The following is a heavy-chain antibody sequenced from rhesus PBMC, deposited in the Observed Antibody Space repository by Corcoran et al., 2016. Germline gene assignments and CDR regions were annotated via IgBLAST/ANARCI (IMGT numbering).Heavy chain of an antibody. CDR1: GASISSNY. Sequence: QVQLQESGPGLVKPSETLPLTCAVSGASISSNYWIWIRPPPGKGLEWIGYIYGGRGGTSYNPSLKSRVTISKDRSQNQFSLKLSSVTAADTAVYYCASLGYYDLNPFDDWGQGVLVTVSS. J-gene: IGHJ4*01. V-gene: IGHV4-147*01. CDR2: IYGGRGGT. CDR3: ASLGYYDLNPFDD. D-gene: IGHD3-9*01.